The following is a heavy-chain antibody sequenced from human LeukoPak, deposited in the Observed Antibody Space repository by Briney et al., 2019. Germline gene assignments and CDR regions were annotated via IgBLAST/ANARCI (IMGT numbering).Heavy chain of an antibody. CDR1: GYSISTGYY. J-gene: IGHJ4*02. D-gene: IGHD3-10*01. V-gene: IGHV4-38-2*02. CDR3: ARDQDYYGSGSYGPDH. CDR2: IYHSGST. Sequence: SETLSLTCTVSGYSISTGYYWGWIRQPPGKGLEWIGSIYHSGSTFYNPSLKSRVTISVDTSKNQFSLKLSSVTAADTAIYYYARDQDYYGSGSYGPDHWGQGALVTVSS.